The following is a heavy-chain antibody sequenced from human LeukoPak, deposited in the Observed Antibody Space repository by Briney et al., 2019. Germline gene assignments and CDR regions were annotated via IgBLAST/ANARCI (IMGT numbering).Heavy chain of an antibody. CDR3: ARDPPDY. CDR1: GFTFSDHY. V-gene: IGHV3-72*01. CDR2: IRNKANSYTT. Sequence: GGSLRLSCAASGFTFSDHYIDWVRQAPGKGLEWVGRIRNKANSYTTEYAASVKGRFTTSRDDSKNSVYLQMNSLKTEDTAVYYCARDPPDYWGQGTLVTVSS. J-gene: IGHJ4*02.